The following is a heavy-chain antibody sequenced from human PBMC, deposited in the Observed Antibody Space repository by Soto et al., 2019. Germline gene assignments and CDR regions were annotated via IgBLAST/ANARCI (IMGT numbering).Heavy chain of an antibody. CDR3: ARGRPLLLWFGETHNWFDP. J-gene: IGHJ5*02. Sequence: SETLSLTCTVSGGSISSGGYYWSWIRQHPGKGLEWIGYIYYSGSTNYNPSLKSRVTISVDTSKNQFSLKLSSVTAADTAVYYCARGRPLLLWFGETHNWFDPWGQGTLVTVSS. CDR1: GGSISSGGYY. CDR2: IYYSGST. D-gene: IGHD3-10*01. V-gene: IGHV4-61*08.